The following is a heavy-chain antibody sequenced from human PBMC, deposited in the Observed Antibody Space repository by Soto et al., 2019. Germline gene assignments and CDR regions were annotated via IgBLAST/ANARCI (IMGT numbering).Heavy chain of an antibody. CDR2: ISGSGGST. V-gene: IGHV3-23*01. J-gene: IGHJ6*02. Sequence: PGGSLRLSCTASGFTFSSYAMSWVRQAPGKGLEWVSAISGSGGSTYYADSVKGRFTISRDNSKNTLYLQMNSLRAEDTAVYYCAKDRSPRDRKSYYYGMDVWGQGTTVTVSS. CDR3: AKDRSPRDRKSYYYGMDV. CDR1: GFTFSSYA.